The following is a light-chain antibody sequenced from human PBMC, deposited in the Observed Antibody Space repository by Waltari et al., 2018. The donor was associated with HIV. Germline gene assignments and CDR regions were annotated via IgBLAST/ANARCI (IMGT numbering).Light chain of an antibody. CDR3: QSADSSGPYRV. J-gene: IGLJ3*02. CDR2: KDS. V-gene: IGLV3-25*03. Sequence: SYELTQPPSVSVSPGQTARITCPGEALPKQYAYWYQQKPGQAPVVGIYKDSERPSGSPERFSGSSSGTTVTLTISGVQAEDEADYYCQSADSSGPYRVFGGGTKLTVL. CDR1: ALPKQY.